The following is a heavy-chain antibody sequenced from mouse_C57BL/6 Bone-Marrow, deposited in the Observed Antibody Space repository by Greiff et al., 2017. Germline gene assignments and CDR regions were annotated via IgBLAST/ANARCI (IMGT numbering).Heavy chain of an antibody. Sequence: QVQLQQPGAELVRPGSSVKLSCKASGYTFTSYWMHWVKQRPIQGLEWIGNIDPSDSETHYNQKFKDKATLTVDKSSSTAYMQLSSLTSEDSAVYYCARRGYYYGSSPYYFDYWGQGTTLTVSS. J-gene: IGHJ2*01. CDR2: IDPSDSET. CDR1: GYTFTSYW. D-gene: IGHD1-1*01. CDR3: ARRGYYYGSSPYYFDY. V-gene: IGHV1-52*01.